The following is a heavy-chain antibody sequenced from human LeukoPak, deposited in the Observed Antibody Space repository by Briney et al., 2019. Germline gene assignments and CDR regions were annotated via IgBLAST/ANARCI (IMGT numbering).Heavy chain of an antibody. D-gene: IGHD3-22*01. CDR2: IYPTGNT. V-gene: IGHV4-4*07. Sequence: PSGTLSLTCSVSGGAIISYYWSWIRQPAGTGPEWIGRIYPTGNTDYSPSLKTRVTMSTDLSKKQFSLRLRSVTAADTAVYYYARLKFYDSTGYSPGYYMDVWGKGTAVTVSS. J-gene: IGHJ6*03. CDR3: ARLKFYDSTGYSPGYYMDV. CDR1: GGAIISYY.